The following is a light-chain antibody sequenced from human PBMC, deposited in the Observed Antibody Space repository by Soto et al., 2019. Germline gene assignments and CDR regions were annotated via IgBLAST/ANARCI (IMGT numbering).Light chain of an antibody. CDR2: HAA. J-gene: IGKJ1*01. CDR1: QSISNW. Sequence: DIQMTQSPSTLPASVGDRVTITCRASQSISNWLAWYQQKPGTAPKVLIYHAANLQSGVPSRFSGSGSGTEFTLTVSSLQPEDFATYYCLQDHDDSWTFGQGTKVDI. CDR3: LQDHDDSWT. V-gene: IGKV1-5*01.